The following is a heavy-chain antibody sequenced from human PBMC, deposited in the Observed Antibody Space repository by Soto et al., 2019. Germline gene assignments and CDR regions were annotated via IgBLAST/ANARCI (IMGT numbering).Heavy chain of an antibody. CDR2: INHSGST. CDR3: ARHNYDSSGYYHYYYGMDV. J-gene: IGHJ6*02. D-gene: IGHD3-22*01. Sequence: QVQLQQWGAGLLKPSETLSLTCAVYGGSGGSFGGYYWSWIRQPPGKGLEWIGEINHSGSTNYNPSHKSRVTISVDTSKNQFSLKLSSVTAADTAVYYCARHNYDSSGYYHYYYGMDVWGQGTTVTVSS. V-gene: IGHV4-34*01. CDR1: GGSGGSFGGYY.